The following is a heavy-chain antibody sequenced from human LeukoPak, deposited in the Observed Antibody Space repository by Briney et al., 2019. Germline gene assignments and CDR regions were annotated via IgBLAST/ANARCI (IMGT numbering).Heavy chain of an antibody. CDR1: GFTFSSYS. CDR2: ISSSSSYT. Sequence: GGSLRLSCAASGFTFSSYSMNWVRQAPGKGLEWVSSISSSSSYTYYADSVKGRFPLSRDNAKNSLYLQMNSLRAEDTAVYYCAGPITIFGVGSDDYGMDVWGQGTTVTVSS. D-gene: IGHD3-3*01. V-gene: IGHV3-21*01. CDR3: AGPITIFGVGSDDYGMDV. J-gene: IGHJ6*02.